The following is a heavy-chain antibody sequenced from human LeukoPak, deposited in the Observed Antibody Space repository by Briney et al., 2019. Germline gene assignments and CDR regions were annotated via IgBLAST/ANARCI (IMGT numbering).Heavy chain of an antibody. D-gene: IGHD6-19*01. CDR2: ISSISSYI. CDR3: ARPTGYSSGWFYYGMDV. V-gene: IGHV3-21*01. J-gene: IGHJ6*02. CDR1: GFTFSSYG. Sequence: GGSLRLSCAASGFTFSSYGMNWVRQAPGKGLEWVSSISSISSYIYYADSVKGRFTVSRDSAKNSLYLRMNSLRAEDTAVYYCARPTGYSSGWFYYGMDVWGQGTTVTVSS.